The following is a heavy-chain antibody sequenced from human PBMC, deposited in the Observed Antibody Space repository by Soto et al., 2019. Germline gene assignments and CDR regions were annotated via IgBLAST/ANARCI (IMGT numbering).Heavy chain of an antibody. V-gene: IGHV3-23*01. CDR3: AKAAPGPEFDY. CDR1: GFTFSGYA. Sequence: EVQLLESGGGLVHPGGSLRLSCAPPGFTFSGYALGWFAQAPGRGLEWVSAISGSGTSTYYADSVKGRFTISRDHSKNTLYLQMNSLRAEDTAVYYCAKAAPGPEFDYWGQGTLVTVSS. D-gene: IGHD6-13*01. J-gene: IGHJ4*02. CDR2: ISGSGTST.